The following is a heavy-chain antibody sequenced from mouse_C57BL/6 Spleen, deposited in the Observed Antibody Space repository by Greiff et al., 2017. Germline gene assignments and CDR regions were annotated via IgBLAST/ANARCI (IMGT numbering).Heavy chain of an antibody. D-gene: IGHD2-5*01. V-gene: IGHV1-85*01. CDR1: GYTFTSYD. CDR2: IYPRDGST. J-gene: IGHJ3*01. Sequence: VPLQQSGPELLQPGASVKLSCKASGYTFTSYDINWGKQRPGQGLEWIGRIYPRDGSTKDNEKFKGKDTLTVDTSSSTAYMELHSLTSEDSAVYFCARGYYSNDAWFAYWGQGTLVTVSA. CDR3: ARGYYSNDAWFAY.